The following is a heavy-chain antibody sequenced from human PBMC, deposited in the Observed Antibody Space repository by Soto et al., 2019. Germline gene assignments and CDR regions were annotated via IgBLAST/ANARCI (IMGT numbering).Heavy chain of an antibody. CDR2: IYYSGST. J-gene: IGHJ6*02. Sequence: PSETLSLTCTVSGGSISSGGYYWSWIRQHPGKGLEWIGYIYYSGSTYYNPSLKSRVTISVDTSKNQFSLKLSSVTAADTAVYYCARWFGELSSQYGMDVWGQGTTVTVSS. V-gene: IGHV4-31*03. CDR1: GGSISSGGYY. D-gene: IGHD3-10*01. CDR3: ARWFGELSSQYGMDV.